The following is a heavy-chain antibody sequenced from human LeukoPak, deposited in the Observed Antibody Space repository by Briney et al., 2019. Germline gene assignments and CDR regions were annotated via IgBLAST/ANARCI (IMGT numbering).Heavy chain of an antibody. CDR3: ARHSASGWYYFEY. J-gene: IGHJ4*02. V-gene: IGHV4-59*08. CDR2: IYNSGSP. CDR1: GGSIGSYY. Sequence: PSETLSPTCTVSGGSIGSYYWSWVRQPPGKGLEWIGFIYNSGSPNYNPSLQSRVTIAVDTSKNRFSLKLSSVTTADTAVYYCARHSASGWYYFEYWGQGTLVTVSS. D-gene: IGHD6-19*01.